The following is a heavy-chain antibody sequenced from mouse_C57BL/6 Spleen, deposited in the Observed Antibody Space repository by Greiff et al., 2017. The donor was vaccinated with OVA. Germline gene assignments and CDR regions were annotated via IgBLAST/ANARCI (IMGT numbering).Heavy chain of an antibody. Sequence: DVKLVESGGGLVKPGGSLKLSCAASGFTFSDYGMHWVRQAPEKGLEWVAYISSGSSTIYYADTVKGRFTISRDNAKNTLFLQMTSLRSEDTAMYYCARKAKTGSFDYWGQGTTLTVSS. CDR2: ISSGSSTI. V-gene: IGHV5-17*01. CDR3: ARKAKTGSFDY. D-gene: IGHD4-1*01. CDR1: GFTFSDYG. J-gene: IGHJ2*01.